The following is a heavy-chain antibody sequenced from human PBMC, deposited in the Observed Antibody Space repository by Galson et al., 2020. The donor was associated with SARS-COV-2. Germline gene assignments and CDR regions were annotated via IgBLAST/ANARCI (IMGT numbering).Heavy chain of an antibody. CDR3: ARAVGTAVFYYWYFDH. Sequence: GGSLRLSCATSDFTFNKYTMNWIRQAPGKGPEWLASMSSSGSQIFYAASVRGRFTISRDDARNSLYLQMNSLSAEDTAVYYCARAVGTAVFYYWYFDHWGRGTRVTVSS. CDR2: MSSSGSQI. CDR1: DFTFNKYT. V-gene: IGHV3-21*01. D-gene: IGHD1-26*01. J-gene: IGHJ2*01.